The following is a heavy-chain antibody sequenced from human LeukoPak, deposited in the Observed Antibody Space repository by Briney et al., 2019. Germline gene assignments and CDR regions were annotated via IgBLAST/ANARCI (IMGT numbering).Heavy chain of an antibody. CDR3: ARFHRGWYFDY. Sequence: GGSLRLSCAASGFTFSTYAMSWVRQAPGKGLEWVSAVRGSASDTYYADSVKGRFTISRDNSKNTLYLQMNSLRAEDTAVYYCARFHRGWYFDYWGQGTLVTVSS. J-gene: IGHJ4*02. V-gene: IGHV3-23*01. CDR1: GFTFSTYA. CDR2: VRGSASDT. D-gene: IGHD2-15*01.